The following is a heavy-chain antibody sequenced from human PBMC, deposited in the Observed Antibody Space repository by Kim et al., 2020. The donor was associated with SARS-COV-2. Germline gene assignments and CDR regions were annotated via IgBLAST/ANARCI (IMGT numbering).Heavy chain of an antibody. J-gene: IGHJ4*02. Sequence: GGSLRLSCAASGFTFSDYAMTWVRQPPGKGLEWVSTIYGSGHAAHYAGSVRGRFTVSRDNFKDTVYLQMNSLRVEDTAFYYCAKETNGQWLGEEWGQGALVTVSS. V-gene: IGHV3-23*01. CDR2: IYGSGHAA. CDR1: GFTFSDYA. CDR3: AKETNGQWLGEE. D-gene: IGHD6-19*01.